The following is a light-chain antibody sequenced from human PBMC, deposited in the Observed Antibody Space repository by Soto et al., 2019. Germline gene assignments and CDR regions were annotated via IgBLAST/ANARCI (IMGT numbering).Light chain of an antibody. V-gene: IGKV3-15*01. CDR3: QQYNNHWT. Sequence: EIVMTQSPVTLSVSPGERATLSCRASQSVSSNLAWYQQKPGQAPRLLIYGTSTRATDIPARFSGSGSWTEFNLHISSLQSEDFAVYYCQQYNNHWTFGQGTKVEIQ. J-gene: IGKJ1*01. CDR2: GTS. CDR1: QSVSSN.